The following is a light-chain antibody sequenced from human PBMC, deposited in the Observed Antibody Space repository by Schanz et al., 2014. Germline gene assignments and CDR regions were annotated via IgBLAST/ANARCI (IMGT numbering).Light chain of an antibody. CDR2: DVS. Sequence: QSALTQPPSVSGSPGQSVTISCTGTSSDVGGYKYVSWYQQHPGKAPKLMIYDVSNRPSGVSNRFSGSKSGNTASLTISGLQDEDEADYYCSSYTTNIPRVFGGGTKLTVL. V-gene: IGLV2-14*01. J-gene: IGLJ3*02. CDR3: SSYTTNIPRV. CDR1: SSDVGGYKY.